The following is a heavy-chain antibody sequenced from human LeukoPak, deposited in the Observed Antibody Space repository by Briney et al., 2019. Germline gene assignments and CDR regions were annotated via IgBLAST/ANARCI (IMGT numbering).Heavy chain of an antibody. Sequence: GGSLRLSCVASGFTFSNAWMTWVRQAPGKGLEWVGRIKSKADGGTADHAAPVKGRFNISRDDSKNTLYLQMNSLKTEDTAVYFCTRNYYDRTGSLFYWGQGTLATVSS. CDR1: GFTFSNAW. D-gene: IGHD3-22*01. CDR3: TRNYYDRTGSLFY. V-gene: IGHV3-15*01. CDR2: IKSKADGGTA. J-gene: IGHJ4*02.